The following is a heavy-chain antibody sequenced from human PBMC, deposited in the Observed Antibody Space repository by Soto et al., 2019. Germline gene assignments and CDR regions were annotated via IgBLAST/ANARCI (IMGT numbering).Heavy chain of an antibody. D-gene: IGHD3-22*01. V-gene: IGHV1-69*01. J-gene: IGHJ1*01. CDR1: GGTFSSYA. CDR2: IIPIFGTA. Sequence: QVQLVQSGAEVKKPGSSVKVSCKASGGTFSSYAISWVRQAPGQGLEWMGGIIPIFGTANYAQKFQGRVTITADESTSTVYMELSSLRSEDTAVYYCARDPYYYDSSGYFEGYFQHWGQGTLVTVSS. CDR3: ARDPYYYDSSGYFEGYFQH.